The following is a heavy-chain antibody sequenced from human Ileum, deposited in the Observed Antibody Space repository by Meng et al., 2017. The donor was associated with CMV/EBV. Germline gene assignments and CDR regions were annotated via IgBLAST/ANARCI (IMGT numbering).Heavy chain of an antibody. CDR1: GFTFSTYW. CDR3: ARDRMVGATLYGMDV. J-gene: IGHJ6*02. D-gene: IGHD2-15*01. Sequence: GGSLRLSCAASGFTFSTYWMSWVRQAPGKGLEWVANIKQDGNEKYYVDSVKGRFTISRDNAKNSLYLQMNSLRAEDTAVYYCARDRMVGATLYGMDVWGQGNTVNGAS. CDR2: IKQDGNEK. V-gene: IGHV3-7*01.